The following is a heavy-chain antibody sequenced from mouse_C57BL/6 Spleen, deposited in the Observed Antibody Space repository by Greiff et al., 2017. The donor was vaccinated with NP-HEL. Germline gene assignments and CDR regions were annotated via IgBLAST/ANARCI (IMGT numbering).Heavy chain of an antibody. D-gene: IGHD2-5*01. CDR1: GYTFTDYY. V-gene: IGHV1-76*01. CDR3: AAYYSNY. CDR2: IYPGSGNT. J-gene: IGHJ2*01. Sequence: VQLQESGAELVRPGASVKLSCKASGYTFTDYYINWVKQRPGQGLEWIARIYPGSGNTYYNEKFKGKATLTAEKSSSTAYMQLSSLTSEDSAVYFCAAYYSNYWGQGTTLTVSS.